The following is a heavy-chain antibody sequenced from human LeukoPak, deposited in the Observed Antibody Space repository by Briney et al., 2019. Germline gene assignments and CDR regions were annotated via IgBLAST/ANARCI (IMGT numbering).Heavy chain of an antibody. D-gene: IGHD2-8*01. CDR2: ISTNRGNT. V-gene: IGHV1-18*01. CDR3: VRDIQWRFDP. CDR1: GYIFTIYG. Sequence: ASVKVSCKASGYIFTIYGISWVRQAPAPGHEWMGLISTNRGNTNYAQRLQGRVTMTTDTSTSTAYMELRSLRSDDTAIYYCVRDIQWRFDPWGQGTLVTVSS. J-gene: IGHJ5*02.